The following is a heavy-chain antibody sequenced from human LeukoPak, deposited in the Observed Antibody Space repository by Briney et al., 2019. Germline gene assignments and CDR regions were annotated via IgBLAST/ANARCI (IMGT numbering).Heavy chain of an antibody. CDR3: ARVKDFAYSFFDL. V-gene: IGHV4-59*01. J-gene: IGHJ2*01. CDR2: VYRSGNT. CDR1: GGSISQYY. Sequence: SETLSLTCTLSGGSISQYYWSWIRQPPGRGPEWLGYVYRSGNTNYNPSLKSRVTISVDTSKNHFSLNLTSVTAADTAVYYCARVKDFAYSFFDLWGRGTLVTVSS.